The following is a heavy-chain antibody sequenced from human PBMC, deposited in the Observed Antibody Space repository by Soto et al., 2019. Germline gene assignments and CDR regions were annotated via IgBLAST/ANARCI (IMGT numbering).Heavy chain of an antibody. D-gene: IGHD5-18*01. Sequence: QVQLQQWGAGLLKPSETLSLTCAVYGGSFSGYYWSWIRQPPGKGLEWIGEINHSGSTNYNPSLKSRVTISVDTSKNQFSLKMSSVTAADTAVYYCASSRGYSYGWDLDYWGQGTLVTVSS. CDR1: GGSFSGYY. CDR3: ASSRGYSYGWDLDY. CDR2: INHSGST. J-gene: IGHJ4*02. V-gene: IGHV4-34*01.